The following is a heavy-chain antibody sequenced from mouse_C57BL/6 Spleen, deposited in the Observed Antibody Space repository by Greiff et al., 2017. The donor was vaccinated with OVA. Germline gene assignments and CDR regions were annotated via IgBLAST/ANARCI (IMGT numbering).Heavy chain of an antibody. CDR1: GFTFSSYG. J-gene: IGHJ2*01. CDR3: ARRDDGYYDYFDY. D-gene: IGHD2-3*01. CDR2: ISSGGSYT. Sequence: DVMLVESGGDLVKPGGSLKLSCAASGFTFSSYGMSWVRQTPDKRLEWVATISSGGSYTYYPDSVKGRFTISRDNAKNTLYLQMSSLRSEDTALYYCARRDDGYYDYFDYWGQGTTLTVSS. V-gene: IGHV5-6*02.